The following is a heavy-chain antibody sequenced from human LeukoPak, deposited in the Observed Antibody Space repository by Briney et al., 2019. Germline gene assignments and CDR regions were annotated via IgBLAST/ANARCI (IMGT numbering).Heavy chain of an antibody. V-gene: IGHV5-10-1*01. CDR2: IDPSDSYT. Sequence: GESLKISCKGSGYSFTSYWISWVRQMPGKGLEWMGRIDPSDSYTNYSPSFQGHVTISADKSISAAYLQWSSLKASDTAMYYCARYDGTYCSGGSCYFLPYYYYGMDVWGQGTTVTVSS. J-gene: IGHJ6*02. D-gene: IGHD2-15*01. CDR1: GYSFTSYW. CDR3: ARYDGTYCSGGSCYFLPYYYYGMDV.